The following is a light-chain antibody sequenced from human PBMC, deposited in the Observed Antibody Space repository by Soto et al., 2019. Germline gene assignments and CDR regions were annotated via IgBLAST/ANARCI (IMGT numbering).Light chain of an antibody. V-gene: IGLV2-14*01. J-gene: IGLJ1*01. Sequence: QSALTQPASVSGSPGQSITLSCTGTSSDVGGYNYVSWYQQHPGKAPKLMIYDVSNRPSGVSNRFSGSKSGNTASLTISGLQAEDEADYYCRSYTSSRSYVFGTGTQLTVL. CDR1: SSDVGGYNY. CDR2: DVS. CDR3: RSYTSSRSYV.